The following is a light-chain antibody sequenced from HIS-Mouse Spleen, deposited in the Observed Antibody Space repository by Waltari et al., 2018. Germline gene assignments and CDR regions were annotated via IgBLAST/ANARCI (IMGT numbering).Light chain of an antibody. J-gene: IGLJ3*02. Sequence: QSVLTQPPSASGTPGQRVTISCSGSSSNIGSNYVYWYQQLPGTAPKLLIYRNNKRPSGVPDRFSGSTSGTSASLAISGLRSEDEADYYCAAWDDSLSGPGFGGGTKLTVL. CDR3: AAWDDSLSGPG. V-gene: IGLV1-47*01. CDR1: SSNIGSNY. CDR2: RNN.